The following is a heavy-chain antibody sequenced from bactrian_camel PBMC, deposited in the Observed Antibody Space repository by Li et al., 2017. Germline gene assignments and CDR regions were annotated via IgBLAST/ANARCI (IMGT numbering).Heavy chain of an antibody. D-gene: IGHD5*01. J-gene: IGHJ4*01. V-gene: IGHV3S6*01. Sequence: QLVESGGGSVQAGGSLRLSCAASGHTVSTNCLPWFRQAPGEEREGAAVIHSDGTTKYADSVKGRFTISRDNAKNTLYLQLNSLKTEDTAMYYCVKYYGWGTPNPDSQGTQVTVS. CDR2: IHSDGTT. CDR1: GHTVSTNC.